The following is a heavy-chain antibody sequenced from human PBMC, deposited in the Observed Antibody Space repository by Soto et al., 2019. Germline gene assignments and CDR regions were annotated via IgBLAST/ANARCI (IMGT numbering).Heavy chain of an antibody. J-gene: IGHJ4*02. CDR2: VTYDGTNA. CDR1: GFMFSSYG. V-gene: IGHV3-30*18. D-gene: IGHD3-3*01. CDR3: AKGKGVTRSGVVYFDY. Sequence: QVQLVESGGGVVQPGRSLRLSCAASGFMFSSYGMFWVRQAPGKGLEWVAVVTYDGTNAYYGEFVKGRFTISTDNSNNMLYLQMNSLRAEDTAVYYWAKGKGVTRSGVVYFDYWGLGTPLSVSS.